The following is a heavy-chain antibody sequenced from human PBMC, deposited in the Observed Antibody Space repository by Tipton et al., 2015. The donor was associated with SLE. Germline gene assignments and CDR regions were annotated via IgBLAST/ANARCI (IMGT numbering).Heavy chain of an antibody. J-gene: IGHJ6*02. CDR1: GGSISSNY. Sequence: TLSLTCSVSGGSISSNYWIWIRQPPGKGLEWIGYISDGGGTNHNPSLKSRVTISVDPAKNQFSLKLTSVTAAGTAVYYCARGMLTWRGAIIGVDVWGQGTTVNVSS. CDR3: ARGMLTWRGAIIGVDV. V-gene: IGHV4-59*08. D-gene: IGHD2-8*01. CDR2: ISDGGGT.